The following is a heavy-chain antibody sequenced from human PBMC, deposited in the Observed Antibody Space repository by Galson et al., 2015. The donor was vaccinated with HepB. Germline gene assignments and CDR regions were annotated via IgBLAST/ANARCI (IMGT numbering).Heavy chain of an antibody. V-gene: IGHV3-48*01. CDR3: ARDYASSWYFNHYYGMDV. J-gene: IGHJ6*02. Sequence: SLRLSCAASGFTFSNYGMNWVRQAPGKGLEWVSYIGSSGTVIYYADSVKGRFTISRDNSKNTLYLQMNSLRAEDTAVYYCARDYASSWYFNHYYGMDVWGQGTAVTVSS. CDR2: IGSSGTVI. D-gene: IGHD6-13*01. CDR1: GFTFSNYG.